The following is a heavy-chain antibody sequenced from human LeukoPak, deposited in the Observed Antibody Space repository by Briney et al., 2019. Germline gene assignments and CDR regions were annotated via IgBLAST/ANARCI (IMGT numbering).Heavy chain of an antibody. J-gene: IGHJ4*02. CDR1: GSTFSSYA. CDR3: ARGSHRYYGSGSYPSTPFDY. CDR2: IIPIFGTA. V-gene: IGHV1-69*13. Sequence: SVKVSCKASGSTFSSYAISWVRQAPGQGLEWMGGIIPIFGTANYAQKFQGRVTITADESTSTAYMELSSLRSEDTAVYYCARGSHRYYGSGSYPSTPFDYWGQGTLVTVSS. D-gene: IGHD3-10*01.